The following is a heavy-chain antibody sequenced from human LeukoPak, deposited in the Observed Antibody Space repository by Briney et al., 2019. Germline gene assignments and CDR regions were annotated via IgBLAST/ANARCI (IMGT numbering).Heavy chain of an antibody. D-gene: IGHD3-22*01. CDR3: ANTYYYDGSGYYYLGWFDP. V-gene: IGHV3-23*01. J-gene: IGHJ5*02. CDR2: IGGSDGKT. CDR1: GFTLSSYA. Sequence: GGSLRLSCAASGFTLSSYAKSWVRQAPGNGLEWVSAIGGSDGKTYYADSVKGRFTISRDNSKNTLYLQMNSLRAEDTAAYFCANTYYYDGSGYYYLGWFDPWGQGTLVTVSS.